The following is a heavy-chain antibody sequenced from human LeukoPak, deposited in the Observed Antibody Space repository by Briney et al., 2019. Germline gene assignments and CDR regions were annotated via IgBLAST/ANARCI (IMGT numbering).Heavy chain of an antibody. Sequence: PSETLSLTCTVSGGSISSNYMSWVRQAPGKGLEWVSVIYSGGSTYYADSVKGRFTISRDNSKNTLYLQMNSLRAEDTAVYYCARDLPLARRFDPWGQGTLVTVSS. V-gene: IGHV3-53*01. CDR1: GGSISSNY. CDR3: ARDLPLARRFDP. CDR2: IYSGGST. D-gene: IGHD3-3*02. J-gene: IGHJ5*02.